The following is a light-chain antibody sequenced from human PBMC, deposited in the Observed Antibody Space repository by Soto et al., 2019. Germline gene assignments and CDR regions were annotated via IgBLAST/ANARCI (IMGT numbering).Light chain of an antibody. CDR2: RDN. V-gene: IGLV1-47*01. J-gene: IGLJ3*02. CDR3: AAWDDSLGCPWV. Sequence: QSVLTQPPSASGAPGQRVTISCSGSSSDIGSSYVYWYQQLPGTAPKLLVFRDNQRASGVPDRISGSKSGTSASLAISGLRSEDEADYYCAAWDDSLGCPWVFGGGTKLTVL. CDR1: SSDIGSSY.